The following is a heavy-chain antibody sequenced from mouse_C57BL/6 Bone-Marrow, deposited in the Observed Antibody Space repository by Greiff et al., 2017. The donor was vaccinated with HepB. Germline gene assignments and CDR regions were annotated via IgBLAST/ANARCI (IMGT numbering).Heavy chain of an antibody. V-gene: IGHV5-17*01. Sequence: EVKVVESGGGLVKPGGSLKLSCAASGFTFSDYGMHWVRQAPEKGLEWVAYISSGSSTIYYADTVKGRFTISRDNAKNTLFLQMTSLRSEDTAMYYCARPTTVRYFDVWGTGTTVTVSS. CDR3: ARPTTVRYFDV. J-gene: IGHJ1*03. D-gene: IGHD1-1*01. CDR2: ISSGSSTI. CDR1: GFTFSDYG.